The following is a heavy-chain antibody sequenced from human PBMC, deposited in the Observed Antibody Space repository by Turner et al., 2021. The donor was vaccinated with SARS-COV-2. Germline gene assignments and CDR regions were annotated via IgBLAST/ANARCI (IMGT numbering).Heavy chain of an antibody. CDR3: ARLHTSSWYFDY. D-gene: IGHD6-13*01. J-gene: IGHJ4*02. Sequence: EVQLVESGGGLVQPGGSLRLSCAASGFTFSCYWMGWVRQAPGKGMEWVANIKQDGSEKYYVDSVKGRFTISRDNAKNSLYLQMNSLRAEDTAVYYCARLHTSSWYFDYWGQGTLVTVSS. V-gene: IGHV3-7*03. CDR1: GFTFSCYW. CDR2: IKQDGSEK.